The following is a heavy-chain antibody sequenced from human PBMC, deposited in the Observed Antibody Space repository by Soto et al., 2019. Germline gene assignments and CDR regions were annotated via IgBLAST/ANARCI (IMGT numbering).Heavy chain of an antibody. J-gene: IGHJ6*03. CDR1: GYSFTSYW. CDR3: ARHGSRYNTHYYIDT. D-gene: IGHD2-2*02. V-gene: IGHV5-51*01. CDR2: IYPGDSDT. Sequence: PGVSMKISCMGSGYSFTSYWIGPVRQMPGKGLEWMGIIYPGDSDTRYSPSFQGQVTISADKSISTAYLQRSSLKASDTAMYYCARHGSRYNTHYYIDTQRKETTLTISS.